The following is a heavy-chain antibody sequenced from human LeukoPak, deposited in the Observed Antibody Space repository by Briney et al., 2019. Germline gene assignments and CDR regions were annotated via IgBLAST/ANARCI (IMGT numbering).Heavy chain of an antibody. D-gene: IGHD3-22*01. CDR1: GFTFSSYG. CDR2: ISGSGGTT. CDR3: AKTNGYYSD. Sequence: GGSLRLSCAASGFTFSSYGMNWVRQAPGKGLEWVSGISGSGGTTYYADSVKGRFTISRDNSKNPLSLQASSLRAEDTAVYYCAKTNGYYSDWGQGTLVTVSS. V-gene: IGHV3-23*01. J-gene: IGHJ4*02.